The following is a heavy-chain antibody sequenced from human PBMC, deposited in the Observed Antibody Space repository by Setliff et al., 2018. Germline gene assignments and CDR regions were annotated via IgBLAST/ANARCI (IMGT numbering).Heavy chain of an antibody. Sequence: PSETLSLTCTVSGGSISTSSYYWGWIRQPPGKGLEWIGSIYYSGSTYYNPSLKSRVTISVDTSKKQFSLKLSSVTAADTAAYYCARGPYNIYDRSGYGFTNWFDPWGQGILVTVSS. CDR3: ARGPYNIYDRSGYGFTNWFDP. J-gene: IGHJ5*02. CDR2: IYYSGST. CDR1: GGSISTSSYY. V-gene: IGHV4-39*07. D-gene: IGHD3-22*01.